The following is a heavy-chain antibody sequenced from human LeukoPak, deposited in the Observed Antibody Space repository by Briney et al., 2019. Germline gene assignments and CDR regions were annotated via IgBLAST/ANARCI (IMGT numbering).Heavy chain of an antibody. CDR3: ARGGIPRGRKKYYFDY. CDR1: GFTFDDYA. Sequence: LRLSCAASGFTFDDYAMHWIRQPPGKGLEWIGEINHSGSTNYNPSLKSRVTISVDTSKNQFSLKLSSVTAADTAVYYCARGGIPRGRKKYYFDYWGQGTLVTVSS. D-gene: IGHD1-26*01. V-gene: IGHV4-34*01. J-gene: IGHJ4*02. CDR2: INHSGST.